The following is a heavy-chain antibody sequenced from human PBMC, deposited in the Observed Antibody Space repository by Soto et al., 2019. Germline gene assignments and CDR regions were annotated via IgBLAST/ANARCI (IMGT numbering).Heavy chain of an antibody. CDR1: GGSISSYY. J-gene: IGHJ4*02. CDR3: ARGYSSRDFAY. V-gene: IGHV4-59*01. CDR2: IYYSGST. Sequence: QVQLQESGPGLVKPSETLSLTCTVSGGSISSYYWSWIRQPPGKGLEWIGYIYYSGSTNYNPSLKWRVTKSVDTSKNQFSLKLSSETAADTAGYYCARGYSSRDFAYWGQGTLVTVSS. D-gene: IGHD6-13*01.